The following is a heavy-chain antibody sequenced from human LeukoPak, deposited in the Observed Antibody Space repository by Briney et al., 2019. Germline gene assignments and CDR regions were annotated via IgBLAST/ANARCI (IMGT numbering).Heavy chain of an antibody. CDR1: GFTFRNHW. V-gene: IGHV3-7*04. CDR3: VRVFSAVY. Sequence: GGSLRLSCAASGFTFRNHWMTWVRQAPGKGLEWVANINQGGSEKHYVDSLKGGFTISRDKDKNTLYLQMNSLRTVDTALYYCVRVFSAVYWGQGTLVTVPS. D-gene: IGHD4/OR15-4a*01. CDR2: INQGGSEK. J-gene: IGHJ4*02.